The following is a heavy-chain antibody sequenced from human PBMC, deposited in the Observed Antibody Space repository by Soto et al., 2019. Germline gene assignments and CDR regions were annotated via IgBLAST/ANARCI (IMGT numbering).Heavy chain of an antibody. Sequence: SETLSLTCTVSGGSISSSSYYWGWIRQPPGKGLEWIGSIYYSGSTYYNPSLKSRVTISVDTSKNQFSLKLSSVTAADTAVYYCARRKYYGSGMLSWFDPWGQGNLVTVS. CDR1: GGSISSSSYY. CDR2: IYYSGST. V-gene: IGHV4-39*01. D-gene: IGHD3-10*01. J-gene: IGHJ5*02. CDR3: ARRKYYGSGMLSWFDP.